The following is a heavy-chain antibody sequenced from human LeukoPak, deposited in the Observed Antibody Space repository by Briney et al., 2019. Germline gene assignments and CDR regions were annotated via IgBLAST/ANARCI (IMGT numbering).Heavy chain of an antibody. J-gene: IGHJ4*02. Sequence: ASVKVSCKASGYTFTGYYMQWVRQAPGQGLEWMGWISAYNDDTNYAQKFQGRVTMTRDTYISTAYMELSRLRSDDTAVYYCARKMGRYYDSSGYDPLDYWGQGTLVTVSS. CDR2: ISAYNDDT. D-gene: IGHD3-22*01. CDR1: GYTFTGYY. V-gene: IGHV1-2*02. CDR3: ARKMGRYYDSSGYDPLDY.